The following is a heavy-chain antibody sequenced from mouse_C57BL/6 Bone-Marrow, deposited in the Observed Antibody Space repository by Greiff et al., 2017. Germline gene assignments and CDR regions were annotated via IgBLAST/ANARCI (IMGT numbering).Heavy chain of an antibody. CDR2: ISSGGSYT. CDR3: ARLYGSGPYYFDN. J-gene: IGHJ2*01. Sequence: EVKLQESGGDLVKPGGSLKLSCAASGFTFSSYGMSWVRQTPDKRLEWVATISSGGSYTYYPDSVKGRFTISRDNAKNTLYLQMSSLKSEDTAMYYCARLYGSGPYYFDNWGQGTTLTVSS. V-gene: IGHV5-6*01. CDR1: GFTFSSYG. D-gene: IGHD1-1*01.